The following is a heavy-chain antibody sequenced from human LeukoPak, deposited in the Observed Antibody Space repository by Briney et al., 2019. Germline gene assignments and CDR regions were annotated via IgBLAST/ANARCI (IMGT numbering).Heavy chain of an antibody. Sequence: RGSLRLSCAASGFTFSNYWMSWVRQAPGKGLEWVANIKEDGSEKYYVDSVKGRFTISRDNARNSLYLQMNSLRAEDTAVYYCASGRQLGYWGQGTLVTVSS. D-gene: IGHD6-13*01. CDR2: IKEDGSEK. J-gene: IGHJ4*02. V-gene: IGHV3-7*01. CDR1: GFTFSNYW. CDR3: ASGRQLGY.